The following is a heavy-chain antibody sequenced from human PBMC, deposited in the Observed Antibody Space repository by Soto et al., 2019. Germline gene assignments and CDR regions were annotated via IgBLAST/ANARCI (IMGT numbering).Heavy chain of an antibody. CDR1: GGSMSSYY. D-gene: IGHD6-13*01. CDR2: IYYSGST. V-gene: IGHV4-59*01. J-gene: IGHJ6*02. CDR3: ARSGLAAAGRGHAMAV. Sequence: SETLSLTCTVSGGSMSSYYWSWIRQPPGKGLEWIGYIYYSGSTNYNPSLKSRVTISVDTSKNQFSLKLSSVTAADTAVYYCARSGLAAAGRGHAMAVWGQRTTVTVSS.